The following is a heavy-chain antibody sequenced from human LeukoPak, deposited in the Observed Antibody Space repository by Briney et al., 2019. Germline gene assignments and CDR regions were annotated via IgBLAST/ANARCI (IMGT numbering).Heavy chain of an antibody. V-gene: IGHV3-74*01. Sequence: GGSLRLSCAASGFTFSSYWMHWVRQAPGKGLVWVSRINTDGNTTTYADSVKGRFTISRDNAKNTLYLQMNSLRAEDTAVYYCAGAASRVTSPDYWGQGTLVTVSS. CDR1: GFTFSSYW. CDR2: INTDGNTT. D-gene: IGHD4-23*01. J-gene: IGHJ4*02. CDR3: AGAASRVTSPDY.